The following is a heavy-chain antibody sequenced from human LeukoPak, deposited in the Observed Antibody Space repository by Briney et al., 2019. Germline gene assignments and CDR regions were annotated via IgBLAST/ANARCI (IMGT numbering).Heavy chain of an antibody. V-gene: IGHV4-59*08. J-gene: IGHJ3*02. CDR1: DGSINSTY. Sequence: SGTLSLTCTVSDGSINSTYWSWIRQPPGKGLEWIGYIYYSTTTNYNPSLKSRLTISVDTSRNQFSLKVRSVTAADTAVYYCARLAGGATGPLDIWGQGTMVTVSS. CDR2: IYYSTTT. CDR3: ARLAGGATGPLDI. D-gene: IGHD3-10*01.